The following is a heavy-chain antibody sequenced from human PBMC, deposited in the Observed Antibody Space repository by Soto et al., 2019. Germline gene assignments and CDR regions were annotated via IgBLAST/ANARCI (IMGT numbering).Heavy chain of an antibody. D-gene: IGHD3-22*01. CDR1: GFTFSSYA. CDR3: AKEAPSYYDSSGYYGPFDY. Sequence: PGGSLRLSCAASGFTFSSYAMSWVRQAPGMGLEWVSVIYDNGTTYYADSVKGRFTISRDNSKNTLYLQMNSLRAEDTAMYYCAKEAPSYYDSSGYYGPFDYWCQGPVVTVSS. CDR2: IYDNGTT. J-gene: IGHJ4*02. V-gene: IGHV3-23*01.